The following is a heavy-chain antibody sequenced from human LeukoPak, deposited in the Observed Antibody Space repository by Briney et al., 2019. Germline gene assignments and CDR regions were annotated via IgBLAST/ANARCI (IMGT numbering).Heavy chain of an antibody. J-gene: IGHJ4*02. CDR3: ARLASGSYGPLTPFDY. D-gene: IGHD1-26*01. CDR1: GGSISSYY. V-gene: IGHV4-59*08. Sequence: PSETLSLTCTVSGGSISSYYWSWIRQPPGKGLEWIGDIYYSGSTNYNPSLKSRVTISVDTSKNQFSLRLSSVTAANTAVYYSARLASGSYGPLTPFDYWGQGTLVTVSS. CDR2: IYYSGST.